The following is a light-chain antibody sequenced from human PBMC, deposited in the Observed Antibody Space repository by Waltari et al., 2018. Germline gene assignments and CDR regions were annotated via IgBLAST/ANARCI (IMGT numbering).Light chain of an antibody. Sequence: QSALTQPASMSGSPGQSITISCTGTSSDVDGFNFVSWYQQYPGKAPKLIIYDVANRPPGVSPRFSGSRSGNTASLTISGLQAEDEADYYCSSYTSVNTRFGGGTKLTVL. V-gene: IGLV2-14*03. CDR3: SSYTSVNTR. J-gene: IGLJ2*01. CDR1: SSDVDGFNF. CDR2: DVA.